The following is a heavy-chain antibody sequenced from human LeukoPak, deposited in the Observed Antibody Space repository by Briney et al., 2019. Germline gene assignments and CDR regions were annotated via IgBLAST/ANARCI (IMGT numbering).Heavy chain of an antibody. V-gene: IGHV3-33*01. J-gene: IGHJ3*02. CDR2: IWYDGSNK. CDR3: ARDARGYCTNGVCYRGDAFDI. D-gene: IGHD2-8*01. Sequence: PGRSLRLSCAASGFTFSSYGMHWVRQAPGKGLEWVAVIWYDGSNKYYADSVKGLFTISRDNSKNTLYLQMNSLRAEDTAVYYCARDARGYCTNGVCYRGDAFDIWGQGTMVTVSS. CDR1: GFTFSSYG.